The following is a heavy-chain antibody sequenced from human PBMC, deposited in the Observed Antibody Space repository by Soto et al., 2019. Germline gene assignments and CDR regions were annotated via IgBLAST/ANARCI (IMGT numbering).Heavy chain of an antibody. CDR1: GGTFSSYA. D-gene: IGHD6-6*01. J-gene: IGHJ4*03. CDR2: IIPIFGTA. V-gene: IGHV1-69*13. Sequence: SVKVSCKDSGGTFSSYAISWVRPAPGQGLELMGGIIPIFGTANYAQKFQGRVTITADESTSTAYMELSSLRSEDTAVYYCAKEAWAGGSSSECYFDYWGQGTLVTVSS. CDR3: AKEAWAGGSSSECYFDY.